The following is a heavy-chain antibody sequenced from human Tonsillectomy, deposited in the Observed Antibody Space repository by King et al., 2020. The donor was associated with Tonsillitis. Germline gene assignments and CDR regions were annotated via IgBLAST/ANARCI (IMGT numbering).Heavy chain of an antibody. CDR1: GDSISSGYYY. CDR2: IFYTGST. Sequence: QLQESGPGLVKPSQTLSLTCSVSGDSISSGYYYWHWIRPFPGKGLDWIGNIFYTGSTSYNPSLKSRVTISVDTSKNQFSLQLNSVTAADTAMYYCARGIFGVVIESHRFDPWGQGTLVTVSS. CDR3: ARGIFGVVIESHRFDP. V-gene: IGHV4-31*03. D-gene: IGHD3-3*01. J-gene: IGHJ5*02.